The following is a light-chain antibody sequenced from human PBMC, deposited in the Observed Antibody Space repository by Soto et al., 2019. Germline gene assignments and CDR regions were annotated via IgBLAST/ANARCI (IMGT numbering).Light chain of an antibody. CDR3: SSYTISSAHVV. CDR2: EVS. CDR1: SSDVGGYNY. Sequence: QSVLTQPASVSGSPGQSITISCTGTSSDVGGYNYVSWYQQNPGKAPKLMIYEVSNRPSGVSNRFSGSKSGNTASLTISGLQAEDEADYYCSSYTISSAHVVFGGGTKLTVL. V-gene: IGLV2-14*01. J-gene: IGLJ2*01.